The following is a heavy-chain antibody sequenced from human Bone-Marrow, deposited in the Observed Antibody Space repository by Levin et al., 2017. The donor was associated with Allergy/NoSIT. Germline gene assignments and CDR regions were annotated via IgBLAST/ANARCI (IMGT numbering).Heavy chain of an antibody. CDR1: GFTLDDSG. CDR3: ARGGGLKGAFDI. Sequence: LSLTCAASGFTLDDSGMSWVRQAPGKGLEWVSGINWNGGSTGYADSVKGRFTVSRDNAKNSLYLQMNSLRAEDTALYYCARGGGLKGAFDIWGQGTMVTVSS. J-gene: IGHJ3*02. V-gene: IGHV3-20*04. CDR2: INWNGGST.